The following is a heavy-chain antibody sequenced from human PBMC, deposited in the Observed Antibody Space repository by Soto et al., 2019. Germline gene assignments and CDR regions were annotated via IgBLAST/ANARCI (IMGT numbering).Heavy chain of an antibody. CDR3: ARDPGRTDGYNVDY. V-gene: IGHV3-74*01. CDR1: GFTFSSYW. J-gene: IGHJ4*02. CDR2: INSDGSST. Sequence: SCAASGFTFSSYWMHWVRQAPGKGLVWVSRINSDGSSTSYADSVKGRFTISRDNAKNSLYLQMNSLRADDTAVYYCARDPGRTDGYNVDYWGQGTLVTVSS. D-gene: IGHD5-12*01.